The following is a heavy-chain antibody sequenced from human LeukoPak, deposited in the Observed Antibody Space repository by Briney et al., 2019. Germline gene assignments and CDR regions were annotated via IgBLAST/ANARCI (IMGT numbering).Heavy chain of an antibody. D-gene: IGHD3-10*01. CDR1: GGSFSGYY. Sequence: PSETLSLTCAVYGGSFSGYYWSWIRQPPGKGLEWIGEINHSGSTNYNPSPKSRVTISVDTSKNQFSLKLSSVTAADTAVYYCARDSILWFGELVPSRPHFYYGMDVWGKGTTVTVSS. CDR3: ARDSILWFGELVPSRPHFYYGMDV. V-gene: IGHV4-34*01. CDR2: INHSGST. J-gene: IGHJ6*04.